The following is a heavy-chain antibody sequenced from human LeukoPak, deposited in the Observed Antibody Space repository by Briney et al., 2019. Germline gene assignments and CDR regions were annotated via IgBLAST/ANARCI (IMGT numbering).Heavy chain of an antibody. Sequence: GGSLRLSCAASGFTFSSYWMSWVRQAPGKGLEWVANIKQDGSEKYYVDSVKGRFTISRDNAKNSLYLQMNSLRAEDTAVYYCASQGGSSSWFYFDYCGQGTLVTVSS. J-gene: IGHJ4*02. CDR1: GFTFSSYW. D-gene: IGHD6-13*01. V-gene: IGHV3-7*01. CDR2: IKQDGSEK. CDR3: ASQGGSSSWFYFDY.